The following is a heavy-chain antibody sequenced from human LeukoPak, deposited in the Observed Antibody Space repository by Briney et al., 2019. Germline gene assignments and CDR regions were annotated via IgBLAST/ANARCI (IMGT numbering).Heavy chain of an antibody. V-gene: IGHV3-23*01. D-gene: IGHD1-26*01. CDR1: GFTFSSYA. CDR2: ISGSGGST. Sequence: GGSLRLSCAASGFTFSSYAMSWVRQAPGKGLEWVSAISGSGGSTYYADSVKGRFTISRDNSKNTLYLQMNSLRAEGTAVYYCAKDFRYSGSYLGGDAFDIWGQGTMVTVSS. CDR3: AKDFRYSGSYLGGDAFDI. J-gene: IGHJ3*02.